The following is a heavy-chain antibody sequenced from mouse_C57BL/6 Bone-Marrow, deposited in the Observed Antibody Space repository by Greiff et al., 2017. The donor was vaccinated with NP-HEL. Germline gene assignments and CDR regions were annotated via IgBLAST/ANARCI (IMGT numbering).Heavy chain of an antibody. Sequence: EVKVEESGPGLAKPSQTLSLTCSVTGYFITSDYWNWIRKFPGNKLEYMGYISYSGSTYYNPSLKSRISITRDTSKNQYYLQLNSVTTEDTATYYCARSPLWLRRNYYAMDYWGQGTSVTVSS. CDR1: GYFITSDY. V-gene: IGHV3-8*01. CDR2: ISYSGST. J-gene: IGHJ4*01. CDR3: ARSPLWLRRNYYAMDY. D-gene: IGHD2-2*01.